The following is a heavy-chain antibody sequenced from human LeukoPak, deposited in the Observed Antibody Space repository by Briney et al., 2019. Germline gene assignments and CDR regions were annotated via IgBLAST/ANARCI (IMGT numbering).Heavy chain of an antibody. D-gene: IGHD5-18*01. Sequence: ASVNVSCKASGYTFTSYGISWVRQAPGQGLEWMGWINTHNANTNYAQRLQGRVTMTTDTSTSTAYMELRSLRSDDTAVYYCARVENTATFDYWGQGTLVTVSS. CDR3: ARVENTATFDY. J-gene: IGHJ4*02. CDR1: GYTFTSYG. V-gene: IGHV1-18*01. CDR2: INTHNANT.